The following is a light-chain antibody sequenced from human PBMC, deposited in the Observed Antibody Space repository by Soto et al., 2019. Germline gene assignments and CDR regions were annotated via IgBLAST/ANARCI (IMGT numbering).Light chain of an antibody. CDR1: SSDVGGYNY. CDR3: SSYAASNNFYFV. J-gene: IGLJ3*02. Sequence: QSVLTQPPSAAGSPGQSVTISCTGTSSDVGGYNYVSWYQQYPGRAPKLMIYEVTKRPSGVPDRFSGSKSGNTASRTVSGRQAEDEADYYCSSYAASNNFYFVFGGGTKLTVL. V-gene: IGLV2-8*01. CDR2: EVT.